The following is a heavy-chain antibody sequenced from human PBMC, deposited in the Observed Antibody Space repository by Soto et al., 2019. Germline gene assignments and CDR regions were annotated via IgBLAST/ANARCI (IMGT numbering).Heavy chain of an antibody. J-gene: IGHJ6*03. CDR1: GGSFSGYY. V-gene: IGHV4-34*01. CDR3: ARGWRGYDSHYYYYMDV. CDR2: INHSGST. D-gene: IGHD5-12*01. Sequence: SETLSLTCAVYGGSFSGYYWSWIRQPPGKGLEWIGEINHSGSTNYNPSLKSRVTISVDTSKNQFSLKLSSVTAADTAVYYCARGWRGYDSHYYYYMDVWGKGTTVTV.